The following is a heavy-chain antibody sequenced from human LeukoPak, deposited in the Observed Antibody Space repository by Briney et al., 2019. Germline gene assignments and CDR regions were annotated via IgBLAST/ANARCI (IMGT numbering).Heavy chain of an antibody. V-gene: IGHV4-59*01. CDR3: ARVGSMVRGVRFDY. Sequence: SETLSLTCTVSGGSISSYYWSWIRQPPGKGLEWIGYIYYSGSTNYNPSLKSRVTISVDTSKNQFSLKLSSVTAADTAVYYCARVGSMVRGVRFDYWGQGTLVTVSS. CDR1: GGSISSYY. D-gene: IGHD3-10*01. CDR2: IYYSGST. J-gene: IGHJ4*02.